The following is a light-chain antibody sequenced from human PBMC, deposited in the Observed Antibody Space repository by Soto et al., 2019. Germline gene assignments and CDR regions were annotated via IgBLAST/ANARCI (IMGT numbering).Light chain of an antibody. CDR3: MQALQTPLT. Sequence: DIVMTQSPLSLPVTPGEPASISCRSSQSLLHSNGYNYLDWYLQKPGQSPQLLIYLGSNRASGVPDRFSSSGSCTDFTLKISRVEAEDVGVYYCMQALQTPLTFGGGTKVEIK. CDR1: QSLLHSNGYNY. V-gene: IGKV2-28*01. J-gene: IGKJ4*01. CDR2: LGS.